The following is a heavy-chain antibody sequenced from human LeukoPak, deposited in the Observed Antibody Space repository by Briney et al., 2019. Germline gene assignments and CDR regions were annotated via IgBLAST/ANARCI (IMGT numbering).Heavy chain of an antibody. V-gene: IGHV3-48*03. J-gene: IGHJ3*02. CDR1: GFTFSSYE. Sequence: GGSLRLSCAASGFTFSSYEMNWVRQAPGKGLEWVSYISSSGSTIYYADSVKGRFTISRDNAKNSLYLQMNSLRAEDTAVYYCARYGRSDGYNYWPKDAFDIWGQGTMVTVSS. CDR2: ISSSGSTI. D-gene: IGHD5-24*01. CDR3: ARYGRSDGYNYWPKDAFDI.